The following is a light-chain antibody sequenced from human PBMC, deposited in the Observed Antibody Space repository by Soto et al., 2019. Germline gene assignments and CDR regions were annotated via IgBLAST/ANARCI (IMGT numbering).Light chain of an antibody. CDR1: QSISSW. V-gene: IGKV1-5*01. CDR3: QQYHSYWT. CDR2: DAS. Sequence: DIKLTQSPSTLSESLGARVTIXCRASQSISSWLAWYQQKPGKAPKLLIYDASSLESGVPSRFSGSGSGTEFTLTISSLQPDDFATYYCQQYHSYWTFGQGTKVDI. J-gene: IGKJ1*01.